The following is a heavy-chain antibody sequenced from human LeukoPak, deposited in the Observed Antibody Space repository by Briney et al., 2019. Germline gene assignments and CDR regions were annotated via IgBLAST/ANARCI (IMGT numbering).Heavy chain of an antibody. D-gene: IGHD6-13*01. J-gene: IGHJ4*02. Sequence: GGSLRLSCAASGFPFSTYSMSWVRQAPGKGLEWVPYISSISSIIYYADSVKGRFTISRDNARSSLYLQMNSLRAEDTAVYYCARSRPGTEAGQPNFDYWGQGTLVTVSS. V-gene: IGHV3-48*01. CDR2: ISSISSII. CDR3: ARSRPGTEAGQPNFDY. CDR1: GFPFSTYS.